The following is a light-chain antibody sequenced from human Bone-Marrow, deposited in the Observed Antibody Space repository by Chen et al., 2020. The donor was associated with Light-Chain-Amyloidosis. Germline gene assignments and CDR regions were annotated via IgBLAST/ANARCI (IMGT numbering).Light chain of an antibody. CDR2: RDT. J-gene: IGLJ2*01. Sequence: SYELTQPPSVSVSPGQTARITCSGDDLPTKYAYWYQQKPGQAPVLVIHRDTERPSGISERFSGSSSGTTATLTISGVQAEDEADYFGQSADISNVVFGGGTKLTVL. V-gene: IGLV3-25*03. CDR1: DLPTKY. CDR3: QSADISNVV.